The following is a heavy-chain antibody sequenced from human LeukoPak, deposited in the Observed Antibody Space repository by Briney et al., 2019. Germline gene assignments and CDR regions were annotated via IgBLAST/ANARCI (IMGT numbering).Heavy chain of an antibody. Sequence: SETLSLTCTVSGYSISSGYYWGWIRQPPGKGLEWIGGIYHSGSTYYNPSLKSRVTISVDTSKNQFSLKLSSVTAADTAVYYCAREGGGAGYSSSWYARGYYFDYWGQGTLVTVSS. CDR1: GYSISSGYY. V-gene: IGHV4-38-2*02. CDR3: AREGGGAGYSSSWYARGYYFDY. CDR2: IYHSGST. D-gene: IGHD6-13*01. J-gene: IGHJ4*02.